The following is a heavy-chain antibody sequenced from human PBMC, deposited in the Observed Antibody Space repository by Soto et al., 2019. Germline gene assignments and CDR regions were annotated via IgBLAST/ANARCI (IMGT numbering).Heavy chain of an antibody. J-gene: IGHJ6*02. CDR3: ASAGDSNYVGINYYYYYGMDV. D-gene: IGHD4-4*01. V-gene: IGHV4-59*01. CDR1: GGSISSYY. CDR2: IYYSGST. Sequence: SETLSLTCTVSGGSISSYYWSWIRQPPGKGLEWIGYIYYSGSTNYNPSLKSRVTISVDTSKNQFSLKLSSVTAADTAVYYCASAGDSNYVGINYYYYYGMDVWGQGTTVTVSS.